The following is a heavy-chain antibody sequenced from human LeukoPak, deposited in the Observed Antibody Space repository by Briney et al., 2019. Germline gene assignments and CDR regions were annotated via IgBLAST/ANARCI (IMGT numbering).Heavy chain of an antibody. CDR1: GGSISGFY. CDR2: IYYSGSA. CDR3: ARDRDSSGWFDY. J-gene: IGHJ4*02. Sequence: SETLSLTCTVAGGSISGFYWGWIRQAPGKGLEWIGFIYYSGSANYNPSLKSRVTMSVDTSKNQFSLKLSSVTAADTAFYYCARDRDSSGWFDYWGQGTLVTASS. V-gene: IGHV4-59*01. D-gene: IGHD6-19*01.